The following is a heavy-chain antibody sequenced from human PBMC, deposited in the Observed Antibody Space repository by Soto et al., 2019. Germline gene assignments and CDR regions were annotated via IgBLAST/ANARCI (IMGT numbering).Heavy chain of an antibody. D-gene: IGHD3-10*01. V-gene: IGHV4-30-4*01. Sequence: PSETLSLTCTVSGGSISSGEYYWSWIRQPPGKGLEWIGYIYYSGSTHYNPSLKSRVTISVDTSKNQFSLKLSSVTAADTAVYYCARDSTMVRERVPLYYYYGMDVWGQGTTVTVSS. CDR3: ARDSTMVRERVPLYYYYGMDV. J-gene: IGHJ6*02. CDR1: GGSISSGEYY. CDR2: IYYSGST.